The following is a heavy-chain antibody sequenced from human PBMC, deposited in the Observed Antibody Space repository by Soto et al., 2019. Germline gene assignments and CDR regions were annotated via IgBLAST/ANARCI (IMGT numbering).Heavy chain of an antibody. J-gene: IGHJ6*02. D-gene: IGHD3-22*01. V-gene: IGHV1-69*02. CDR1: CDTFNFYT. Sequence: GASVKVSCKASCDTFNFYTINLLRQSPGLWLECMGRFNPILSFSNSAQKFQGRVTITADESTSTAYMELSSLRSEDTAVYYCARVGSIDSSGYKYYYYYGMEVWGQGTTVTVSS. CDR2: FNPILSFS. CDR3: ARVGSIDSSGYKYYYYYGMEV.